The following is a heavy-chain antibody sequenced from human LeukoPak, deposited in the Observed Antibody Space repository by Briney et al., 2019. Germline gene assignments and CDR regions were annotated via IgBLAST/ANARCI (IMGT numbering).Heavy chain of an antibody. CDR2: ISSSSSYI. V-gene: IGHV3-21*01. D-gene: IGHD6-13*01. CDR3: ARERGSSKTQSSY. J-gene: IGHJ4*02. Sequence: GGSLRLSCAASGFTFSSYSMNWVRQAPGKGLEWVSSISSSSSYIYYADSVKGRFTISRDNAKNSLYLQVNSLRAEDTAVYYCARERGSSKTQSSYWGQGTLVTVSS. CDR1: GFTFSSYS.